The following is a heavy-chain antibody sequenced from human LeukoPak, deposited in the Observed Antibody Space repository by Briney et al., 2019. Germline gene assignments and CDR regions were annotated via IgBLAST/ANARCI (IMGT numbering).Heavy chain of an antibody. Sequence: PGGSLRLSCAASGFAFRNYWMNWVRQAPGKGLEWVANINQDGSEKYYVDSVKGRFTISRDNAKSSLYLQMNSLRAEDTAVYYCADPYYMGAWGKGTTVTVSS. CDR1: GFAFRNYW. CDR2: INQDGSEK. CDR3: ADPYYMGA. J-gene: IGHJ6*03. V-gene: IGHV3-7*01.